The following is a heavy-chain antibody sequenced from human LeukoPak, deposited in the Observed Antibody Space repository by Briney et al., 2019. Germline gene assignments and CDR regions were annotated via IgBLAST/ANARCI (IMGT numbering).Heavy chain of an antibody. CDR3: ARRSPNYYFDY. CDR2: ISSSNNYI. CDR1: GFTFSNYN. J-gene: IGHJ4*02. Sequence: KPGGSLRLSCAASGFTFSNYNMNWVRQAPGKGLEWVSSISSSNNYIYYADSVQGRFTISRDNAKNSLYLQMNSLRAEDTAVYYCARRSPNYYFDYWGQGTPVTVSS. V-gene: IGHV3-21*01.